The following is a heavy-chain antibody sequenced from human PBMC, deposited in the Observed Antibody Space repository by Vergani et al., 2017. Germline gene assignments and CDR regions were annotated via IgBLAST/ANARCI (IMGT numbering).Heavy chain of an antibody. CDR3: ARYSNYAEDAFDI. CDR2: IIPILGIA. J-gene: IGHJ3*02. D-gene: IGHD4-11*01. CDR1: GGTFSSYT. V-gene: IGHV1-69*02. Sequence: QVQLVQSGAEVKKPGSSVKVSCKASGGTFSSYTISWVRQAPGQGLEWMGRIIPILGIANYAQKFQGRVTITADESTSTAYMELSSLRSEDTAVYYCARYSNYAEDAFDIWGQGTMVTVSS.